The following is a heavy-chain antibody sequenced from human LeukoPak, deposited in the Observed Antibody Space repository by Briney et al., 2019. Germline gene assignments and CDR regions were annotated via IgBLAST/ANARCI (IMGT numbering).Heavy chain of an antibody. D-gene: IGHD3-22*01. CDR3: AKDLYSYYYDSSGYYHGPPDY. V-gene: IGHV3-23*01. CDR2: ISGSGGST. J-gene: IGHJ4*02. CDR1: GFTFSSYA. Sequence: GGSLRLSCAASGFTFSSYAMSWVRQAPGKGLEWVSAISGSGGSTYYADSVKGRFTISRDNSKNTLYLQMNSLRAEDTAVYYCAKDLYSYYYDSSGYYHGPPDYWGQGTLVIVSS.